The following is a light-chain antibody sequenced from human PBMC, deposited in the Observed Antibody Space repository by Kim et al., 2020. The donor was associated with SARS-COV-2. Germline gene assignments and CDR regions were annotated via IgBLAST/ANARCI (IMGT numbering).Light chain of an antibody. Sequence: ASVTLTCTLSSGHSDNAVAWQQQQPEKGPRCLMTLNSDGSHIKGDGIPDRFSGSSSGAARYLTISSLPSAAAADYSCQPWGNGPWFFGGGTKLSVL. CDR2: LNSDGSH. V-gene: IGLV4-69*01. CDR1: SGHSDNA. CDR3: QPWGNGPWF. J-gene: IGLJ2*01.